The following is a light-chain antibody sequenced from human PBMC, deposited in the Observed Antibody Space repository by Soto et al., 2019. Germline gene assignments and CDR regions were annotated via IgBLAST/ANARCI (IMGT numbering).Light chain of an antibody. CDR1: QSVRNN. CDR2: YAS. J-gene: IGKJ5*01. V-gene: IGKV3-15*01. Sequence: EIMMTQSPATLSVSPGERATLSCRASQSVRNNLAWYQQRRGQAPRLLIYYASTRATGVPARFSGSGSGTEFTLTINSLQSEDSALYYCQQYNNWPPITFGQGTRLEIK. CDR3: QQYNNWPPIT.